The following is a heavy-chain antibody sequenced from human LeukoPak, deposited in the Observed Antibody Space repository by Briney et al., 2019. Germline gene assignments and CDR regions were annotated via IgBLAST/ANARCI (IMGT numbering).Heavy chain of an antibody. CDR1: GFTFSSYA. Sequence: GGSLRLSCAASGFTFSSYAMSWVCQAPGKGLEWVSAISGSGGSTYYADSVKGRFTISRDNSKNTLYLQMNSLRAEDTAVYYCARVKNGRFLEWSFWGVYYYYGMDVWGQGTTVTVSS. CDR2: ISGSGGST. D-gene: IGHD3-3*01. J-gene: IGHJ6*02. CDR3: ARVKNGRFLEWSFWGVYYYYGMDV. V-gene: IGHV3-23*01.